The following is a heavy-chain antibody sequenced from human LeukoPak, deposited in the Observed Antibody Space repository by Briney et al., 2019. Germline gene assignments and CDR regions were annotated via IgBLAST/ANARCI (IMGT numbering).Heavy chain of an antibody. CDR3: ARVGGGLTGSYSTFDY. D-gene: IGHD1-26*01. V-gene: IGHV1-2*02. CDR1: GYTFTGYY. Sequence: ASVKVSCKASGYTFTGYYMHWVRQAPGQGLEWMGWINPNSGGTNYAQKFQGRVTMTRDTSISAAYMDLIRLRSDDTAVYYCARVGGGLTGSYSTFDYWGQGTLVTVSS. J-gene: IGHJ4*02. CDR2: INPNSGGT.